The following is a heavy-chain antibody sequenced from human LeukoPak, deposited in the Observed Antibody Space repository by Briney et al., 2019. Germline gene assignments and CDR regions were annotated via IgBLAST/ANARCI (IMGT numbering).Heavy chain of an antibody. D-gene: IGHD6-19*01. J-gene: IGHJ4*02. Sequence: SDTLSLICTLGGGPLFTLRYYWEWIRRSPGKGLVWIGRIYYSGSAYHSPSLTSRLTVSVDTYKNQFALRLTSVTAANTAVYYCARRVAVAGRNHFDDWGQGTLVTVSS. CDR1: GGPLFTLRYY. CDR2: IYYSGSA. CDR3: ARRVAVAGRNHFDD. V-gene: IGHV4-39*01.